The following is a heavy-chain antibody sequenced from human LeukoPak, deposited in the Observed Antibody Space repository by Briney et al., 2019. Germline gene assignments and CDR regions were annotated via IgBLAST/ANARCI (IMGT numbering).Heavy chain of an antibody. V-gene: IGHV3-13*01. J-gene: IGHJ5*02. Sequence: GGSLRLSCAASGFTFSSYDMHWVRQATGKGLEWVSAIGTAGDTYYPGSVKGRFTISRENAKNSLYLQMNSLRAGDTAVYYCARGRTYYYGSGSYYNWFDPWGQGTLVTVSS. CDR2: IGTAGDT. CDR1: GFTFSSYD. D-gene: IGHD3-10*01. CDR3: ARGRTYYYGSGSYYNWFDP.